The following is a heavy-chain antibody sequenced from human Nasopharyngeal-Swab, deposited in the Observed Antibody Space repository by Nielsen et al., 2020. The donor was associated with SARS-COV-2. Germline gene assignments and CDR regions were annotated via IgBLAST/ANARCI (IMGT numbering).Heavy chain of an antibody. Sequence: EGSLRLSCEVSGFSFRDHAMSWVRQAPGKGLEWVSGISIRGVTTYYADSVKGRFTISRDNSKNTVYLDMNSLRAEDTAVYYCANEEVPNDYWGQGTLVTVSS. V-gene: IGHV3-23*01. CDR2: ISIRGVTT. CDR1: GFSFRDHA. J-gene: IGHJ4*02. CDR3: ANEEVPNDY.